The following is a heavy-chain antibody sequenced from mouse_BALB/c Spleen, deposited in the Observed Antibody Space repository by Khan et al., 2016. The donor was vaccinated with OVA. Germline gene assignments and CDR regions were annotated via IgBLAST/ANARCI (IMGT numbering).Heavy chain of an antibody. Sequence: QLEESGPGLVKPSQSLSLTCTVTGYSITSDYAWNWIRQFPGNKLEWMGYISYSGNTKYNPSLKSRISITRATSKNQFFLQLNSVTAEDTATYYCASICGGDFDYWGQGTTLTVSS. J-gene: IGHJ2*01. CDR2: ISYSGNT. V-gene: IGHV3-2*02. CDR1: GYSITSDYA. CDR3: ASICGGDFDY.